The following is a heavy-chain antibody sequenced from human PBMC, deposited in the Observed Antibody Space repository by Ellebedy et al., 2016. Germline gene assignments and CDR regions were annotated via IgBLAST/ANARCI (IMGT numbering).Heavy chain of an antibody. Sequence: SETLSLTXTVSGGSISSYYWSWIRQPAGKGLEWIGRIYSSGSTNYNPFLKSRVTMSVDTSKNQFSLKLSSVTAADTAVYYCAREFTVTTMYYYYMDVWGKGTTVTVSS. CDR3: AREFTVTTMYYYYMDV. CDR1: GGSISSYY. CDR2: IYSSGST. V-gene: IGHV4-4*07. J-gene: IGHJ6*03. D-gene: IGHD4-11*01.